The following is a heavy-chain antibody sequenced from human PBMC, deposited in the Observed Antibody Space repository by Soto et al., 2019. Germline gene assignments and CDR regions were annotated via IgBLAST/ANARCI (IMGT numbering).Heavy chain of an antibody. CDR3: ARLRIATNNYKWFDP. V-gene: IGHV4-31*03. CDR1: GAALNSGNYY. D-gene: IGHD2-21*01. CDR2: IYVTGAV. J-gene: IGHJ5*02. Sequence: SETLYLTCSVSGAALNSGNYYWSWIRQVPGKGLEWIGHIYVTGAVDYNPSLRDRITISQDTSERQFSLNLRLVTAADTAVYYCARLRIATNNYKWFDPWGQGTLVTVSS.